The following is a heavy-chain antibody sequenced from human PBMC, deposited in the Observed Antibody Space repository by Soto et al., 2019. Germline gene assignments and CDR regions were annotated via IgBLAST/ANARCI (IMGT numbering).Heavy chain of an antibody. CDR1: GFTFSSYG. D-gene: IGHD5-12*01. CDR3: ARASGYDLAHFDY. Sequence: PGGSLRLSCAASGFTFSSYGMHWVRQAPGKGLEWVAVIWYDGSNKYYADSVKGRFTISRDNSKNTLYLQMNSLRAEDTAEYYCARASGYDLAHFDYWGQGTLVTVSS. CDR2: IWYDGSNK. J-gene: IGHJ4*02. V-gene: IGHV3-33*01.